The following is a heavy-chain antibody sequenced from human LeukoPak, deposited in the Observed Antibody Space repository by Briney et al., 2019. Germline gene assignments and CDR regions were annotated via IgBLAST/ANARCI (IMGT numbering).Heavy chain of an antibody. Sequence: PGGSLRLTCAASGFTFSDYAMHWVRHAPGKGLEYVAAISYNGGTTYYANSVRGRFTISRDNSKNTLYLQMGSLRAEDAAVFYCPRFGLGPPYYYMDVWGQGTTVTVSS. CDR3: PRFGLGPPYYYMDV. CDR1: GFTFSDYA. J-gene: IGHJ6*02. D-gene: IGHD3-10*01. CDR2: ISYNGGTT. V-gene: IGHV3-64*01.